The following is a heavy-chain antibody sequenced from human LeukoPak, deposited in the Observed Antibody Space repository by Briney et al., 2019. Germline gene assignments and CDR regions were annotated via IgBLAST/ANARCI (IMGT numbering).Heavy chain of an antibody. V-gene: IGHV2-5*02. CDR2: IYWDDDK. Sequence: ESGPTLVNPTQTLTLSCTFSGFSLTTGGVHVGWIRKPPGKALEWLALIYWDDDKRYSPSLKSRLTITKDTSKNQVVLTMANMDHVDTGTYYCAHGKVDIVPFDYWGQGTLVTVSS. CDR3: AHGKVDIVPFDY. D-gene: IGHD5-12*01. CDR1: GFSLTTGGVH. J-gene: IGHJ4*02.